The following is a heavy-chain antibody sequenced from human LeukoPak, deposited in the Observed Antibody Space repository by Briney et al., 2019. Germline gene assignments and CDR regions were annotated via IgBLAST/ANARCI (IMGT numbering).Heavy chain of an antibody. V-gene: IGHV3-23*01. Sequence: PGGSLRLSCAASGFTFSSYAMSWARQAPGKGLEWVSAISGSGGSTYYADSVKGRFTISRDNAKNSLYLQMNSLRAEDTAVYYCARLRLGAHYFDYWGQGTLVTVSS. CDR2: ISGSGGST. J-gene: IGHJ4*02. CDR3: ARLRLGAHYFDY. D-gene: IGHD3-16*01. CDR1: GFTFSSYA.